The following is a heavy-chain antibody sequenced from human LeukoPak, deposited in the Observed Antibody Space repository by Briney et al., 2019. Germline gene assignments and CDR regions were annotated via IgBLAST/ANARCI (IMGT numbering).Heavy chain of an antibody. CDR3: ARSYCGGDCNFDF. D-gene: IGHD2-21*02. J-gene: IGHJ4*02. CDR1: GYRLRNYW. CDR2: IYLGDSDT. Sequence: GESLKISCKVSGYRLRNYWIGWVRQMPGKGLEWMWSIYLGDSDTRYSRSSQGQVTISADKSISTAYLQWSSLKASDSAMYYCARSYCGGDCNFDFWGQGTLVTVSS. V-gene: IGHV5-51*01.